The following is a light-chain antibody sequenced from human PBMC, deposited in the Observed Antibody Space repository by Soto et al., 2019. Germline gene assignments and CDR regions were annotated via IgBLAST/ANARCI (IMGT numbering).Light chain of an antibody. J-gene: IGKJ1*01. CDR2: GAS. CDR1: QDIGNF. Sequence: DIQITQSPSSVSASVGDRFTISCRASQDIGNFLAWYQQTPGKAPRLLIHGASSLSREIPSRFSGGGTGTHFTLTISGLRPEDLATYFCLQTSTFPRTFGQGTKVDTK. CDR3: LQTSTFPRT. V-gene: IGKV1-12*01.